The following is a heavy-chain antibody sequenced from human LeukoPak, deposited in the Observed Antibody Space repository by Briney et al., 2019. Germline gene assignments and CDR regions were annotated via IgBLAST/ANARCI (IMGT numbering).Heavy chain of an antibody. CDR2: IYYSGRT. D-gene: IGHD6-19*01. CDR1: ARSISGYY. V-gene: IGHV4-59*08. J-gene: IGHJ4*02. CDR3: ARRDTSAWLPDY. Sequence: PSDTPSLTCTVAARSISGYYWSWIRPPPRRGLETIGYIYYSGRTNYHPPLESRVTISVDTSNNQFSLQLSSVTAADTAVYYCARRDTSAWLPDYWGQGTLVTVCS.